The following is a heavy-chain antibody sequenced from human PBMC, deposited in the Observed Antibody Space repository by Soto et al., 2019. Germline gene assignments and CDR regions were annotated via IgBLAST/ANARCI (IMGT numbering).Heavy chain of an antibody. J-gene: IGHJ6*03. CDR1: GDSVSSGGYY. CDR3: ASERSNHYYYYYYMDV. D-gene: IGHD4-4*01. V-gene: IGHV4-31*03. Sequence: SETLSLTCTVSGDSVSSGGYYWNWIRQHPGRGLEWLGYIYDSETTYYNPSLESRLSISVDASKNQFSLKLSSVTAADTAVYYCASERSNHYYYYYYMDVWGKGTTVTVSS. CDR2: IYDSETT.